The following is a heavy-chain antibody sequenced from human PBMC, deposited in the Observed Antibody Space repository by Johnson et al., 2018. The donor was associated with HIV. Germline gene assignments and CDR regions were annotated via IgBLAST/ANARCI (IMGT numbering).Heavy chain of an antibody. V-gene: IGHV3-30*02. D-gene: IGHD1-1*01. CDR2: IRYDGSNK. J-gene: IGHJ3*02. CDR1: GFTFSSYG. Sequence: QVQLVESGGGVVQPGGSLRLSCAASGFTFSSYGMHWVRQAPGKGLEWVAFIRYDGSNKYYADSVKGRFTISRDNSKNTLYLQRNSLRAEDTAVYYCAKDNEDAFEIWGQGTMVTVSS. CDR3: AKDNEDAFEI.